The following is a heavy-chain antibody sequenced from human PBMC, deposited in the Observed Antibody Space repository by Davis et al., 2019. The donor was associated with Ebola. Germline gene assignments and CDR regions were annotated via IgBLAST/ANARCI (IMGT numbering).Heavy chain of an antibody. V-gene: IGHV3-23*01. CDR2: ISGSGGST. Sequence: PGGSLRLSCATSGFTFSSYAMSWVRQAPGKGLEWVSVISGSGGSTYYADSVKGRFTISRDNSKNTLYLQMSSLRAEDTAVYYCAKSAGTPGWFGPWGQGTLVTVSS. D-gene: IGHD1-1*01. J-gene: IGHJ5*02. CDR3: AKSAGTPGWFGP. CDR1: GFTFSSYA.